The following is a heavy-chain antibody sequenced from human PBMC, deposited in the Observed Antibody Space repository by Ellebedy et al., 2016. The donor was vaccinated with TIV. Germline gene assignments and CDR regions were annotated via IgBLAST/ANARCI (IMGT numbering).Heavy chain of an antibody. CDR3: AAFPYISTSSAY. V-gene: IGHV1-2*02. J-gene: IGHJ4*02. D-gene: IGHD6-6*01. CDR1: GYIFTAYH. Sequence: AASVTVSCKPSGYIFTAYHIHWVRQAPGQGLEWMGWLHPSSGGTNYAQNFQGRVSMNRDTSIRTAYMELSRLNSDDTAVYYCAAFPYISTSSAYWGQGTLVTVSS. CDR2: LHPSSGGT.